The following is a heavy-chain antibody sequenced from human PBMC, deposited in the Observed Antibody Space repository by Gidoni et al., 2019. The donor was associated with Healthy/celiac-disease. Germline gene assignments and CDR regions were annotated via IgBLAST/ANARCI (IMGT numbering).Heavy chain of an antibody. D-gene: IGHD3-10*01. Sequence: QVQLQESGPGLVKPSETLSLTCTVSGGSISSYYWSWIRQPPGKGLEWIGYIYYSGSTNYNPSLKSRVTISVDTSKNQFSLKLSSVTAADTAVYYCARAYPPREYYYGSGSYWLDYWGQGTLVTVSS. V-gene: IGHV4-59*01. CDR2: IYYSGST. CDR1: GGSISSYY. CDR3: ARAYPPREYYYGSGSYWLDY. J-gene: IGHJ4*02.